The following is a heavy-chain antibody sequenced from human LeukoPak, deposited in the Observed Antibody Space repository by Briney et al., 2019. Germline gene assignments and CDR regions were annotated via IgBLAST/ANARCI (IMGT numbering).Heavy chain of an antibody. D-gene: IGHD6-19*01. V-gene: IGHV1-18*01. Sequence: ASVKVSCKASGYTFTSYGISWVRQAPGQGLEWMGWISAYNGNTNYAQKFQGRVTITRNTSISTAYMELSSLRSEDTAVYYCARYGKYSSGWYRPFYYYYYYMDVWGKGTTVTVSS. CDR3: ARYGKYSSGWYRPFYYYYYYMDV. CDR1: GYTFTSYG. CDR2: ISAYNGNT. J-gene: IGHJ6*03.